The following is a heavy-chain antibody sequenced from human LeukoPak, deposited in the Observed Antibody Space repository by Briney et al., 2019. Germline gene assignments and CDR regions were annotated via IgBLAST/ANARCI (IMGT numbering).Heavy chain of an antibody. CDR2: ISGGGGST. Sequence: GGSLRLSCEVSGFTFSSYAMSWVRQAPGKGLAWVSAISGGGGSTYYADSVKGRFTISRDNSKNTLYLQMNSLRAEDTAVYYCARDPGDYGDYARGDFDYWGQGTLVTVSS. V-gene: IGHV3-23*01. CDR3: ARDPGDYGDYARGDFDY. D-gene: IGHD4-17*01. J-gene: IGHJ4*02. CDR1: GFTFSSYA.